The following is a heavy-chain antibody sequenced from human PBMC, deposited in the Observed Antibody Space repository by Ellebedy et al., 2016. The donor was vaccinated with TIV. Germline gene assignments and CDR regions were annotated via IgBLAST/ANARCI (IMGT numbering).Heavy chain of an antibody. D-gene: IGHD5-18*01. Sequence: SETLSLTCTVSGGTIRSDGYYWTWIRQYPGKGLEWIGYIYNSGSTNYNPSIQSRVTISVDTSKKQFSLKLSSVTAADTAVYYCARGALIEYTYGYVDWGQGTLVTISS. J-gene: IGHJ4*02. V-gene: IGHV4-31*03. CDR3: ARGALIEYTYGYVD. CDR2: IYNSGST. CDR1: GGTIRSDGYY.